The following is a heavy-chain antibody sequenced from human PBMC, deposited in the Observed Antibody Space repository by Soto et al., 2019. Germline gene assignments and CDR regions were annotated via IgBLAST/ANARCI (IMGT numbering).Heavy chain of an antibody. D-gene: IGHD2-2*01. V-gene: IGHV3-53*01. CDR1: GFTVSSNY. Sequence: GGSLRLSCAASGFTVSSNYMSWVRQAPGKGLEWVSVTYSGGTTYYADSVKGRFTISRDNAKNSVYLQMNSLRAEDTAVYYCARSDCTSTSCYVVWFDPWGQGTLVTVSS. J-gene: IGHJ5*02. CDR2: TYSGGTT. CDR3: ARSDCTSTSCYVVWFDP.